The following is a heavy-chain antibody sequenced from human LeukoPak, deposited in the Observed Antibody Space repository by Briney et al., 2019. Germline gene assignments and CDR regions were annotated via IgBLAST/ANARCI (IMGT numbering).Heavy chain of an antibody. J-gene: IGHJ4*02. D-gene: IGHD3-9*01. V-gene: IGHV3-7*01. CDR2: IKQDGSEK. CDR3: ARDIVIRDYYFGY. Sequence: GGSLRLSCAASGFTFSSYWMSWVRQAPGKGLEWVANIKQDGSEKYYVDSVKGRFTISRDNARKSLYLQMSSLRADDTAVYYCARDIVIRDYYFGYWGQGTLVTVSS. CDR1: GFTFSSYW.